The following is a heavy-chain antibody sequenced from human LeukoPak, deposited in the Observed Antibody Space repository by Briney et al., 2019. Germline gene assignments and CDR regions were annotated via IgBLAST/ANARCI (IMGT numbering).Heavy chain of an antibody. CDR1: GFTFSSYW. CDR3: ARDDSGFGEILFDY. V-gene: IGHV3-7*03. J-gene: IGHJ4*02. CDR2: INQDGSEK. Sequence: GGSLRLSCAASGFTFSSYWMSWVRQAPGKGLEWVANINQDGSEKYYVDSVKGRFTISRDNAKNSLYVQLKSLRAEDTAVYYCARDDSGFGEILFDYWGQGTLVTVSS. D-gene: IGHD3-10*01.